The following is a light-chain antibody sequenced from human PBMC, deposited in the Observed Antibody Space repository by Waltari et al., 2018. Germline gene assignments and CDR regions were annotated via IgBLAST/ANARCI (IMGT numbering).Light chain of an antibody. Sequence: SSELTQDPSVSVALGQTVRITCQGDSLRSYYASWYQQKPGQAPVLVIYHKHNRPSGIPDRFSGSTSGNTASLTITGSQAEDEADYYCNSRDSSGSHVVFGGGTKLTVL. CDR3: NSRDSSGSHVV. CDR2: HKH. J-gene: IGLJ2*01. V-gene: IGLV3-19*01. CDR1: SLRSYY.